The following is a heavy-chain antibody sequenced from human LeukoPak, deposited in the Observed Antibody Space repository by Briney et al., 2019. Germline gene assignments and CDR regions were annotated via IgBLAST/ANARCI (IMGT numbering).Heavy chain of an antibody. J-gene: IGHJ4*02. CDR2: ISGGGSNM. CDR1: GFTVSSNY. CDR3: AKGDFFSITPVGIDY. D-gene: IGHD6-13*01. V-gene: IGHV3-23*01. Sequence: GGSLRLSCAASGFTVSSNYMSWVRQAPGKGLEWVSVISGGGSNMYYADSVKGRFTISRDNSKNTLYLQMNSLRAEDTAVYYCAKGDFFSITPVGIDYWGQGTLVTVSS.